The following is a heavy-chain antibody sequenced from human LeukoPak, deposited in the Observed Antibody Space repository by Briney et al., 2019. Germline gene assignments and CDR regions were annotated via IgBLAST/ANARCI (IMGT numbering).Heavy chain of an antibody. J-gene: IGHJ4*02. Sequence: SETLSLTCTVSGYSISSGYYWAWIRPPPGKGLEWIGTIYHSGSTYYNPSLKSRVTISVDTSKNQFSLKPTSVTAADTAVYYCARVRGYCSNTICYRYYFDYWGQGTLVTVSS. CDR3: ARVRGYCSNTICYRYYFDY. V-gene: IGHV4-38-2*02. CDR1: GYSISSGYY. CDR2: IYHSGST. D-gene: IGHD2-2*01.